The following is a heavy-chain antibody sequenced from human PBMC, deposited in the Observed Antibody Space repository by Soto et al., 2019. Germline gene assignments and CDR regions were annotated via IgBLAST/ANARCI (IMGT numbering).Heavy chain of an antibody. CDR3: ARCQPNYGDYYTGPTGKGPIDY. Sequence: EVQLVESGGGLVQPGGSLRLSCAASGFTFSSYSMNWVRQAPGKGLEWVSYISSSSSTIYYADSVKGRFTISRDNAKNSLNRQMNSLRAEDTAVYYCARCQPNYGDYYTGPTGKGPIDYWGQGTLVTVSS. D-gene: IGHD4-17*01. CDR1: GFTFSSYS. J-gene: IGHJ4*02. V-gene: IGHV3-48*01. CDR2: ISSSSSTI.